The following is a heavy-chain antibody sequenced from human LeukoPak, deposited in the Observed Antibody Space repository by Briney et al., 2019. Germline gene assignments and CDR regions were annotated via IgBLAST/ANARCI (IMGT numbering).Heavy chain of an antibody. V-gene: IGHV3-21*01. CDR3: ARPYYGSGSFPLTDY. D-gene: IGHD3-10*01. Sequence: GGSLRLSCAASGFAFSSYSMNWVRQAPGKGLEWVSSISSSSSYMYYADSVKGRFTISRDNAKNSLYLQMNSLRAEDTAVYYCARPYYGSGSFPLTDYWGQGTLVTVSS. CDR1: GFAFSSYS. CDR2: ISSSSSYM. J-gene: IGHJ4*02.